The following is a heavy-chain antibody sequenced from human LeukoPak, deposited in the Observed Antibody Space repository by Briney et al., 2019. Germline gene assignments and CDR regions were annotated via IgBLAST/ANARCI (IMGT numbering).Heavy chain of an antibody. CDR1: GGSFSGYY. CDR3: ALRGRYSWGSGDFDY. D-gene: IGHD5-18*01. Sequence: SETLSLTCAVYGGSFSGYYWSWIRQPPGKGLEWIGEINHSGSTNYNPSLKSRVTISVDTSKNQFSLKLSSVTAADTAVYYCALRGRYSWGSGDFDYWGQGTLVTVSS. J-gene: IGHJ4*02. CDR2: INHSGST. V-gene: IGHV4-34*01.